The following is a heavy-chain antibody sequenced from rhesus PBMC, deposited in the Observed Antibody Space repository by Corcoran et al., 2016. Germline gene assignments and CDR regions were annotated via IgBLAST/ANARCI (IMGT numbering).Heavy chain of an antibody. D-gene: IGHD6-43*01. Sequence: QVQLQESGPGLVKPSETLSLTCSVSGGSISGGYDWCWLRPPPGKGLEWIGDIYGSSGSTNYNPSLKNRVTISKDTSKNQFSLKLSSVTAADTAVYYCARRGSSSYGDWGQGVLVTVSS. V-gene: IGHV4-76*01. CDR3: ARRGSSSYGD. CDR2: IYGSSGST. J-gene: IGHJ4*01. CDR1: GGSISGGYD.